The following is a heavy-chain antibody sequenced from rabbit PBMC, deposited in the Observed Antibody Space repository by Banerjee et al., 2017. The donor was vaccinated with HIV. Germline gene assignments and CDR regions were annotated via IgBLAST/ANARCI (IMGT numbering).Heavy chain of an antibody. CDR1: GFSFSDRDV. V-gene: IGHV1S45*01. J-gene: IGHJ6*01. Sequence: QEQLEESGGGLVKPEGSLTLTCKASGFSFSDRDVMCWVRQAPGKGLEWIGCINTATGKPVYATWAKGRFTISTTSSTTVTLQMTSLTAADTAKYFCARDLAGAIGWNFYLWGPGTLVTVS. CDR3: ARDLAGAIGWNFYL. CDR2: INTATGKP. D-gene: IGHD4-1*01.